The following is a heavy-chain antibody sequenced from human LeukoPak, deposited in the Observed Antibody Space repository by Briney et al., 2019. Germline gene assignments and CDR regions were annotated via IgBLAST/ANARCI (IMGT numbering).Heavy chain of an antibody. Sequence: SVKVSCKASGGTFSSYAISWVRQAPGQGLEWMGGSIPIFGTANYAQKFQGRVTITKDESTSKAYMELSSLRSEDTDVYYCARAGVTTAGFDYWGQGTPVTVSS. V-gene: IGHV1-69*05. CDR3: ARAGVTTAGFDY. J-gene: IGHJ4*02. CDR2: SIPIFGTA. D-gene: IGHD1-14*01. CDR1: GGTFSSYA.